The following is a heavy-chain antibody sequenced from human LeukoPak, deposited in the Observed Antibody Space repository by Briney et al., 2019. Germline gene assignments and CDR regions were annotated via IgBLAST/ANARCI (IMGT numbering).Heavy chain of an antibody. V-gene: IGHV3-21*01. Sequence: PGGSLRLSRAASGFTFSSYSMNWVRQAPGKGLEWVSSISSTSGYIYYADSVKGRFTISRDNAKNSLYLQMNSLRAEDTAVYYCARDRGRGYSGYDDSFDPWGQGTLVTVSS. CDR2: ISSTSGYI. J-gene: IGHJ5*02. CDR3: ARDRGRGYSGYDDSFDP. D-gene: IGHD5-12*01. CDR1: GFTFSSYS.